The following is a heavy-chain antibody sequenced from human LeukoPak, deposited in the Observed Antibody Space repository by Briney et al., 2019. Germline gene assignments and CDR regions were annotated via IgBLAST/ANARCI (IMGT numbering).Heavy chain of an antibody. V-gene: IGHV3-66*01. J-gene: IGHJ4*02. D-gene: IGHD3-22*01. Sequence: SGGSLRLSCAASGFTFSSYAMSWVRQAPGKGLEWVSVIYSDGSTYYADSVRGRFTISRDNSKNTLYLQMNSLRAEDTAVYYCASLGTYYYDSSVDYWGQGTLVTVSS. CDR3: ASLGTYYYDSSVDY. CDR1: GFTFSSYA. CDR2: IYSDGST.